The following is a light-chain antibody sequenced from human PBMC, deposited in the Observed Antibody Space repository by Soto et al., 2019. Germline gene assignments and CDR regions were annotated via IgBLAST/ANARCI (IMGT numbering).Light chain of an antibody. V-gene: IGLV4-69*02. Sequence: QLVLTQSPSASASLGASVKLTCTLSSGHSSYAIAWHQQQPEKGPRYLMKVSSDGRHSKGDGIPDRFSGSSSGAERYLTISSLQSEDEADYYCQTWGTGILVFGGGTQLTVL. J-gene: IGLJ3*02. CDR3: QTWGTGILV. CDR1: SGHSSYA. CDR2: VSSDGRH.